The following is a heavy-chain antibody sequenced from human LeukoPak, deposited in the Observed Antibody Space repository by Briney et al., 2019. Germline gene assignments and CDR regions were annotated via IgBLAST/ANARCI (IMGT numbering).Heavy chain of an antibody. Sequence: GGSLRLSCAASGFTFSSYWMHWVRQAPGKGLVWVSCINSDGSSTSYADSVEGRFTISRDNAKNTLYLQMNSLRAEDTAVYYCARKCYGDYDDAFDIWGQGTMVTVSS. D-gene: IGHD4-17*01. CDR1: GFTFSSYW. J-gene: IGHJ3*02. CDR2: INSDGSST. V-gene: IGHV3-74*01. CDR3: ARKCYGDYDDAFDI.